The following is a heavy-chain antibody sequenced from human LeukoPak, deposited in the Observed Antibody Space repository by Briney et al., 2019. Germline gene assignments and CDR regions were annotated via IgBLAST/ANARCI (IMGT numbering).Heavy chain of an antibody. CDR1: GYSFTSHW. Sequence: GESLKISCKGSGYSFTSHWIGWVRQMPGKGLEWMGLIYPGDSQSKYSPSFQGHVTFSADTSRNTAYLQWNSQKASDTAMYYCARYNAGSLDFWGQGTMIYVSS. CDR2: IYPGDSQS. V-gene: IGHV5-51*01. D-gene: IGHD3-10*01. J-gene: IGHJ4*02. CDR3: ARYNAGSLDF.